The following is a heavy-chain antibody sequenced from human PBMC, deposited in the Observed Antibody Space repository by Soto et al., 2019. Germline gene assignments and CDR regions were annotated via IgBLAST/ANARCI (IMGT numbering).Heavy chain of an antibody. CDR2: INAGNGNT. CDR1: GYTFTSYA. D-gene: IGHD5-18*01. Sequence: ASVKVSCKVSGYTFTSYAMHWVRQAPGQRLEWMGWINAGNGNTKYSQKFQGRVTITRDTSASTAYMELSSLRSEDTAVYYCARGLNGYLHYFDYWGQGTLVTVS. CDR3: ARGLNGYLHYFDY. J-gene: IGHJ4*02. V-gene: IGHV1-3*01.